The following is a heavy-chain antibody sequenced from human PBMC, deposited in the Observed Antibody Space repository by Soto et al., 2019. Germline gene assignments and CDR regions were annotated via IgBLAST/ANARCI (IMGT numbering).Heavy chain of an antibody. CDR2: IYPGDSDT. V-gene: IGHV5-51*01. J-gene: IGHJ6*02. CDR3: ARRIYGDSYYYYGMDV. Sequence: GESLKISCKGSGYSFTSYWIGWVRQMPGKGLEWRGIIYPGDSDTRYSPSFQGQVTISADKSISTAYLQWSSLKASDTAMYYCARRIYGDSYYYYGMDVWGQGTTVTVSS. D-gene: IGHD4-17*01. CDR1: GYSFTSYW.